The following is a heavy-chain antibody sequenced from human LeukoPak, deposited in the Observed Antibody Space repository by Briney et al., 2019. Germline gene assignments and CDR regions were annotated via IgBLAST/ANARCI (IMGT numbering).Heavy chain of an antibody. J-gene: IGHJ4*02. V-gene: IGHV3-23*01. D-gene: IGHD3-9*01. CDR3: ARKVGDILTGYSG. CDR2: ISGSGGST. CDR1: GFTFSSYA. Sequence: PGGSLRLSCAASGFTFSSYAMSWVRQAPGKGLEWVSAISGSGGSTYYADSVKGRFTISRDNSKNTLYLQMNSLRAEDTAVYYCARKVGDILTGYSGWGQGTLVTVSS.